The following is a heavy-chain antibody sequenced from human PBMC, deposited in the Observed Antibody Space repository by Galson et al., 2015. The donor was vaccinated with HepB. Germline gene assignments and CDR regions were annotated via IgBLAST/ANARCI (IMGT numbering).Heavy chain of an antibody. V-gene: IGHV3-48*01. Sequence: SLRLSCAASGFTFSSYSMNWVRQAPGKGLEWVSYISSSSSTIYYADSVKGRFTISRDNAKNSLYLQMNSLRAEDTAVYYCARASGYDFGRPGGKDFDIWGQGTMVTVSS. J-gene: IGHJ3*02. D-gene: IGHD5-12*01. CDR3: ARASGYDFGRPGGKDFDI. CDR2: ISSSSSTI. CDR1: GFTFSSYS.